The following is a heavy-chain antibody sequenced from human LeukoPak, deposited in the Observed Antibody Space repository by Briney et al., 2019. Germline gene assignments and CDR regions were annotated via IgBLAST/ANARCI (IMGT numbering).Heavy chain of an antibody. V-gene: IGHV4-34*01. Sequence: PSETLSLTCAVYGGSFSGYYWSWIRQPLGKGLEWIGEINHSGSTNYNPSLKSRVTISVDTSKNQFSLQLNSVTPEDTAVYYCAREPGGAEYSGYDPFDFWGQGTLVTVSS. CDR2: INHSGST. J-gene: IGHJ4*02. CDR3: AREPGGAEYSGYDPFDF. CDR1: GGSFSGYY. D-gene: IGHD5-12*01.